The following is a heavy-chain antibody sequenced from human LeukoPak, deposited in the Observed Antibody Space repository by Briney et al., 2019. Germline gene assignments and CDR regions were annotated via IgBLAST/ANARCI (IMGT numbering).Heavy chain of an antibody. J-gene: IGHJ6*02. Sequence: QPGGSLRLSCAASGFAFSSDWMHWVRQAPGKGLVWVSRINSDGSSTTYADSVKGRFTISSDNPKNTLYLQMDSLRAEDTAVYYCARAAHTTYVLGRYYYYAMDVWGQGTTVTVSS. D-gene: IGHD3-10*01. CDR1: GFAFSSDW. CDR3: ARAAHTTYVLGRYYYYAMDV. V-gene: IGHV3-74*03. CDR2: INSDGSST.